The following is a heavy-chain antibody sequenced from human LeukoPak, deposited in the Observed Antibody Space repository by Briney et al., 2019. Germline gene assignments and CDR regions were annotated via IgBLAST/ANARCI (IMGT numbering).Heavy chain of an antibody. CDR1: GYSISSGYY. CDR2: IYHSGST. V-gene: IGHV4-38-2*01. D-gene: IGHD3-10*01. Sequence: PSETLSLTCAVSGYSISSGYYWGWIRQPPGKGLEWIGSIYHSGSTYYNPSLKSRVTISVDTSKNQFSLKLSSVTAADTAVYYCARLVHWFDPWGQGTLVTVSS. CDR3: ARLVHWFDP. J-gene: IGHJ5*02.